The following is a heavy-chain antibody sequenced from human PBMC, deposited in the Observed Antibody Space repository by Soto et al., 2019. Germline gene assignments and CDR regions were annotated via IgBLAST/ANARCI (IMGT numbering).Heavy chain of an antibody. D-gene: IGHD6-19*01. V-gene: IGHV3-23*01. CDR2: ISGSDSST. CDR1: GFTFSSYA. J-gene: IGHJ4*02. Sequence: PGGSLRLSCAASGFTFSSYAMNWVRQAPGKGLEWVSVISGSDSSTYYADSVKGRFTISRDNSKNTLYVQMNSLRAEGTAVYYCARDRGWSLFDYWGQGTLVTVSS. CDR3: ARDRGWSLFDY.